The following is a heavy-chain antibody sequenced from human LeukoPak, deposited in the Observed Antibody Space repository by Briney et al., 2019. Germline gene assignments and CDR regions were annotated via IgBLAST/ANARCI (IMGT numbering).Heavy chain of an antibody. CDR1: GYSFINYW. Sequence: GESLKISCKGSGYSFINYWIGWVRQMPGKGLEWMGIIYPGDSDTRYRPSFQGQVTISADKSINTAYLQWSSLKASDTAMYYCARSRDDYNFPGLHWGQGTLVTVSS. J-gene: IGHJ4*02. CDR3: ARSRDDYNFPGLH. D-gene: IGHD5-24*01. V-gene: IGHV5-51*01. CDR2: IYPGDSDT.